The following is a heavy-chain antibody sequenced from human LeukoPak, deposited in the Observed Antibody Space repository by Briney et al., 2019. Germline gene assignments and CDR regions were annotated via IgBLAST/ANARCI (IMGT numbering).Heavy chain of an antibody. Sequence: GGSLRLSCAASGFTFSNAWMNWVRQAPGKGLEWVGRIKSKSDGGTTDYATPVKGRFIISTDSKNTLYLQMNSLKTEDTAVYYCTTDIWVYFQSDYWGQGTLVTVSS. CDR2: IKSKSDGGTT. J-gene: IGHJ4*02. CDR1: GFTFSNAW. V-gene: IGHV3-15*01. D-gene: IGHD3-10*01. CDR3: TTDIWVYFQSDY.